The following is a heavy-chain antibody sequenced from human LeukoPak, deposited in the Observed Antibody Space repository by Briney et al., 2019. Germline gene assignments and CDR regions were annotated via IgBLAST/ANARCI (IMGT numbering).Heavy chain of an antibody. D-gene: IGHD3-10*01. Sequence: GASVKVSCKASGYTFTSYAMHWVRQAPGQRLEWMGWINAGNGNTKYSQKFQGRVTITRDTSASTAYMELSSLRSEDTVVYYCARGTSGSGSYGYYGMDVWGKGTTVTVSS. J-gene: IGHJ6*04. V-gene: IGHV1-3*01. CDR2: INAGNGNT. CDR1: GYTFTSYA. CDR3: ARGTSGSGSYGYYGMDV.